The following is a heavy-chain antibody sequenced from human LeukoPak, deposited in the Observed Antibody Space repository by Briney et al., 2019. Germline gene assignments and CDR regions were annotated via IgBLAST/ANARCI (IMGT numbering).Heavy chain of an antibody. CDR2: IHYSGST. J-gene: IGHJ4*02. Sequence: PSETLSLTCTVSGGSVSRGSYYWSWIRQPPGKGLEWIGYIHYSGSTNYNPSLKSRVTISVDTSKNQFSLKLSSVTAADTAVYYCARLGSCSGGSCYYIDYWGQGTLVTVSS. V-gene: IGHV4-61*01. CDR1: GGSVSRGSYY. CDR3: ARLGSCSGGSCYYIDY. D-gene: IGHD2-15*01.